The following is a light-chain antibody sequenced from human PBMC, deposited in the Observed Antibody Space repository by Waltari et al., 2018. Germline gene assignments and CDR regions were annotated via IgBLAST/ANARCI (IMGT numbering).Light chain of an antibody. CDR2: VAS. CDR3: QQYNSCPT. Sequence: LMTPSPPILSAFPGGRATLSCRASQSIARILAWYQQKPGQAPRLLIYVASTRATDVPARFSGSGSGTEFTLTISSLQSDDFAAYYCQQYNSCPTFGQGTKLEFK. CDR1: QSIARI. V-gene: IGKV3-15*01. J-gene: IGKJ2*01.